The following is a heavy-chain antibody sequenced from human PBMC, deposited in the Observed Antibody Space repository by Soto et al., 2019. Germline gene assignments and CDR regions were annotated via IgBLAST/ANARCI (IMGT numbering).Heavy chain of an antibody. CDR3: ARHSSSWGWFDP. D-gene: IGHD6-13*01. CDR2: INHSGST. Sequence: SETLSLTCAVYGGSFSGYYLSWIRQPPGKGLEWIGEINHSGSTNYNPSLKSRVTISVDTSKNQFSLKLSSVTAADTAVYYCARHSSSWGWFDPWAREPWSPSTQ. CDR1: GGSFSGYY. V-gene: IGHV4-34*01. J-gene: IGHJ5*02.